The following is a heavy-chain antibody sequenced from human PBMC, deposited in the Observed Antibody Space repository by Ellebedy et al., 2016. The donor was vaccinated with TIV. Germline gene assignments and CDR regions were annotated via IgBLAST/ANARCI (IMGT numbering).Heavy chain of an antibody. V-gene: IGHV3-11*04. CDR2: ISNTDDTI. D-gene: IGHD6-19*01. CDR3: ARDAYSSGWYPRD. Sequence: PGGSLRLSCAASGFTFSDYYMSWIRQAPGKGLEWVSYISNTDDTIYYADSVKGRFTISRDNSKNTLYLQMDSLRAEDTAVYYCARDAYSSGWYPRDWGQGTLVTVSS. CDR1: GFTFSDYY. J-gene: IGHJ4*02.